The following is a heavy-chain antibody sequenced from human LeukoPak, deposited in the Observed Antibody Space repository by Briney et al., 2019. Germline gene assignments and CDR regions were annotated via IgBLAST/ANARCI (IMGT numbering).Heavy chain of an antibody. CDR1: GFTFGDYA. V-gene: IGHV3-49*04. Sequence: GGSLRLSCTASGFTFGDYAMSWVRQAPGKGLEWVGFIRSKAYGGTTEYAASVKGRFTISRDDSKSIAYLQMNSLKTEDTAVYYCNSSYYDFWSGYTPLGYWGQGTLVTVSS. CDR3: NSSYYDFWSGYTPLGY. D-gene: IGHD3-3*01. J-gene: IGHJ4*02. CDR2: IRSKAYGGTT.